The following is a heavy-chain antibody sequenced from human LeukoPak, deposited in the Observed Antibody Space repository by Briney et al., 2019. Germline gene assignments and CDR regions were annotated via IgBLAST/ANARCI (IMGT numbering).Heavy chain of an antibody. CDR3: ARVSGEPFYFDY. CDR2: INWNGGST. CDR1: GFSFSTYN. Sequence: PGGSLRLSCAASGFSFSTYNMNWVRQAPGKGLEWVSGINWNGGSTGYADSVKGRFTISRDNAKNSLYLQMNSLRAEDTALYYCARVSGEPFYFDYWGQGTLVTVSS. J-gene: IGHJ4*02. V-gene: IGHV3-20*04. D-gene: IGHD3-10*01.